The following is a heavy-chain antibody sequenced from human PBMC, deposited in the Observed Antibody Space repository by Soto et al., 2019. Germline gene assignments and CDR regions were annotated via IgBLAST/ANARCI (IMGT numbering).Heavy chain of an antibody. V-gene: IGHV4-34*01. CDR2: INHSGST. J-gene: IGHJ4*02. CDR3: ARRYGSCFDY. D-gene: IGHD1-26*01. Sequence: SETLSLTCAVYVGSFSGYYWSWIRQPPGKGLEWIGEINHSGSTNYNPSLKSRVTISVDTSKNQFSLKLSSVTAADTAVYCARRYGSCFDYWGQGTLVTSPQ. CDR1: VGSFSGYY.